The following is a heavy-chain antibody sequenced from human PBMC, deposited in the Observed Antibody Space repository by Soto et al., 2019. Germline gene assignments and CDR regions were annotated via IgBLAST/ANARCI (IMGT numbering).Heavy chain of an antibody. V-gene: IGHV1-69*02. D-gene: IGHD3-3*01. CDR1: GGTFSSYT. Sequence: SVKVSCKASGGTFSSYTISWVRQAPGQGLEWMGRIIPILGIANYAQKFQGRVTITADKSTSTAYMELSSLISEVMSVYYCARIGVAYDAFDIWGQGTMVTVSS. CDR2: IIPILGIA. CDR3: ARIGVAYDAFDI. J-gene: IGHJ3*02.